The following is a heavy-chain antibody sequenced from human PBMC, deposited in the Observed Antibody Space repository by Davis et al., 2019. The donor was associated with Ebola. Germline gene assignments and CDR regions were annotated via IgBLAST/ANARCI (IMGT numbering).Heavy chain of an antibody. J-gene: IGHJ4*02. CDR3: ARYMYYYGSGSYSDTYYFDY. CDR2: INHSGST. CDR1: GGSFSGYY. V-gene: IGHV4-34*09. D-gene: IGHD3-10*01. Sequence: SETLSLTCAVYGGSFSGYYWSWIRQPPGKGLEWIGEINHSGSTNYNPSLRSRVTISVDTSKNQFSLKLSSVTAADTAVYYCARYMYYYGSGSYSDTYYFDYWGQGTLVTVSS.